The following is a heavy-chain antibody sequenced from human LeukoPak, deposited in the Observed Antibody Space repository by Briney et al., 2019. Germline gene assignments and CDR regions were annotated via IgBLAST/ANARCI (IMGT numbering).Heavy chain of an antibody. CDR1: RFTFSSYH. CDR2: ISSSSSYI. J-gene: IGHJ3*02. V-gene: IGHV3-21*01. Sequence: GGPLRLSCAASRFTFSSYHMNWVRQAPGKGLECVSSISSSSSYIYYADSVKGRFTISRDNAKNSLYLQMNSLRAEDTAVYYCARDRDFDWLSNLGAFDIWGQGTMVTVSS. CDR3: ARDRDFDWLSNLGAFDI. D-gene: IGHD3-9*01.